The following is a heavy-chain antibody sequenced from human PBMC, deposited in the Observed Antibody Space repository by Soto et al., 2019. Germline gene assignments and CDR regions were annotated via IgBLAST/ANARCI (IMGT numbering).Heavy chain of an antibody. V-gene: IGHV4-39*01. CDR1: AGSISSSRYF. D-gene: IGHD1-26*01. CDR3: ARRGGGSYYYYYYGMDV. Sequence: SETLSLTCTGSAGSISSSRYFWGCIRQPPGKGLEWIGSIYYSGSTYYNPSLKSRVTISVDTSKNQFSLKLSSVTAADTAVYYCARRGGGSYYYYYYGMDVWGQGTTVT. J-gene: IGHJ6*02. CDR2: IYYSGST.